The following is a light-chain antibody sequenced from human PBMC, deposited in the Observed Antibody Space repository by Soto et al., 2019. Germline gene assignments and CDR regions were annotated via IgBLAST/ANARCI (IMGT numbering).Light chain of an antibody. Sequence: QSVLTQPPSASGSPGQSVTISCTGTSSDVGGYNYVSWDQQHPGKAPKLMISEVSKRPSGVPDRFSGSKSGNTASLTVSGLQAEDEAAYYCSSFAGNNNLVFGGGTKLTVL. CDR2: EVS. J-gene: IGLJ2*01. CDR1: SSDVGGYNY. V-gene: IGLV2-8*01. CDR3: SSFAGNNNLV.